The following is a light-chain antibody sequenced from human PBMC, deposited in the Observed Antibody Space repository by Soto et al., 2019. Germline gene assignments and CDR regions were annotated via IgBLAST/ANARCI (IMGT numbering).Light chain of an antibody. CDR1: QGIXSSY. CDR3: QQYQSAPLT. CDR2: GAS. Sequence: IELTQSPGTLSLSPGERATLSCRASQGIXSSYIAGYQQKRGQAPRRRTDGASIRATGSPDRLSGSGSATDFTLTISRLEPEDFALYYFQQYQSAPLTFGQGTKVDIK. J-gene: IGKJ1*01. V-gene: IGKV3-20*01.